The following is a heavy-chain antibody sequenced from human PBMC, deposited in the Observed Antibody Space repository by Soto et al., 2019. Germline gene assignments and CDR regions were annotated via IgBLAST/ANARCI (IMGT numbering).Heavy chain of an antibody. CDR2: VSQSGNT. CDR1: GDSISGSYW. J-gene: IGHJ5*02. Sequence: TLSLTCTVSGDSISGSYWWSWVRQPPGKGLEWIGEVSQSGNTNYNPSLMSRLTISVDKSKNQFSLRLTYVTAADTGIYYCAREVPGLREVNRNWFDPWGQGTLVTVSS. V-gene: IGHV4-4*02. CDR3: AREVPGLREVNRNWFDP. D-gene: IGHD3-10*01.